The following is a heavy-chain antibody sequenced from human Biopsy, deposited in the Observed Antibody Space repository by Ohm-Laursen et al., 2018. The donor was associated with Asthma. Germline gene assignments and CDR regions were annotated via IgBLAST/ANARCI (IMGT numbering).Heavy chain of an antibody. Sequence: SFRLSCAAFGFSFSNFAIHWVRQAPGKGLEWVGVISKDASTQDYADSVKGRFTMARDNSKNTLDLQMNSLRAEDTALYYCGRERSYMVDYWGQGTLVTVSS. J-gene: IGHJ4*02. V-gene: IGHV3-30*07. D-gene: IGHD3-10*01. CDR1: GFSFSNFA. CDR2: ISKDASTQ. CDR3: GRERSYMVDY.